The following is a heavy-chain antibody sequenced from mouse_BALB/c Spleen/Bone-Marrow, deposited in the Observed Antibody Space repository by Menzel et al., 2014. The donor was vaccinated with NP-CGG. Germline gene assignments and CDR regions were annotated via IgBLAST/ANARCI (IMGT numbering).Heavy chain of an antibody. CDR1: GYTFTSYW. Sequence: QVQLQQSGAELVKPGASVKLSCKASGYTFTSYWIHWVKLRPGQGLEWIGEINPSNGRTNYNEKFKNKATLTVDKSSSTAYIQLSSLTSEDSAVYYCARYDGPAWFFFWGQGTPVTV. J-gene: IGHJ3*01. CDR2: INPSNGRT. V-gene: IGHV1S81*02. CDR3: ARYDGPAWFFF. D-gene: IGHD2-3*01.